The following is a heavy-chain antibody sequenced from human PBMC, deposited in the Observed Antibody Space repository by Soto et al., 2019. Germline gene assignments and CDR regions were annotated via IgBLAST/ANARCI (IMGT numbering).Heavy chain of an antibody. CDR3: ASRQVLLWFGESNGDWFDP. CDR1: GDSISSSSYY. J-gene: IGHJ5*02. Sequence: PSETLSLTSTVSGDSISSSSYYWGWTRQPPGKGLQWIGSIYYSETTYYHPSLKSRVTVSVDTSKNQSSLKLSSVTAAETAVYYCASRQVLLWFGESNGDWFDPWGQGTLVTVSS. D-gene: IGHD3-10*01. CDR2: IYYSETT. V-gene: IGHV4-39*01.